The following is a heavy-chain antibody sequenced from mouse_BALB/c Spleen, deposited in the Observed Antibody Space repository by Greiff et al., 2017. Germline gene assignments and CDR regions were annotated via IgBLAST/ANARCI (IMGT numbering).Heavy chain of an antibody. D-gene: IGHD2-3*01. V-gene: IGHV5-15*02. Sequence: EVKLVESGGGLVQPGGSRKLSCAASGFTFSDYGMAWVRQAPGKGPEWVAFISNLAYSIYYADTVTGRFTISRENAKNTLYLEMSSLRSEDTAMYYCARDRDDGYFDYWGQGTTLTVSS. CDR1: GFTFSDYG. J-gene: IGHJ2*01. CDR2: ISNLAYSI. CDR3: ARDRDDGYFDY.